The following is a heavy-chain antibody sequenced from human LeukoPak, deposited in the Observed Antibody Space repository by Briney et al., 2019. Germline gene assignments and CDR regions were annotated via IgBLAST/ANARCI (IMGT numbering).Heavy chain of an antibody. CDR1: GFTFSSYE. CDR3: AGKNQGGAVAGIDY. Sequence: PGGSLRLSCAASGFTFSSYEMNWVRQAPGKGLEWVSYISSSGSTIYYADSVKGRFTISRDNAKNSLYLQMNSLRAEDTAVYYCAGKNQGGAVAGIDYWGQGTLVTVSS. D-gene: IGHD6-19*01. J-gene: IGHJ4*02. CDR2: ISSSGSTI. V-gene: IGHV3-48*03.